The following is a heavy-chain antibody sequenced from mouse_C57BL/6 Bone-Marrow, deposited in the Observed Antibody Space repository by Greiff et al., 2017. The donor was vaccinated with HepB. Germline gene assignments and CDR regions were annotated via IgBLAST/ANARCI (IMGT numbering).Heavy chain of an antibody. V-gene: IGHV15-2*01. Sequence: QVQLQQSGSELRSPGSSVKLSCKDFDSEVFPIAYMSWVRQKPGHGFEWIGGILPSIGRTIYGEKFEDKATLDADTLSNTAYLELNSLTSEDSAIYYCAWSLYYYYGSPWYFDVWGTGTTVTVSS. CDR2: ILPSIGRT. J-gene: IGHJ1*03. CDR1: DSEVFPIAY. CDR3: AWSLYYYYGSPWYFDV. D-gene: IGHD1-1*01.